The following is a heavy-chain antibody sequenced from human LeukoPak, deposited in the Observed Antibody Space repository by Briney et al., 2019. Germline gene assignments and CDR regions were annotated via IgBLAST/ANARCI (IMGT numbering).Heavy chain of an antibody. CDR3: ARHVYDVDAFDI. CDR2: ISSSSSYI. D-gene: IGHD5/OR15-5a*01. V-gene: IGHV3-21*01. Sequence: GGSLRLSCAASGFTFSSYSMNWVRQAPGKGLEWVSSISSSSSYIYYADSVKGRFTISRDNAKNSLYLQMNSLRAEDTAVYYCARHVYDVDAFDIWGQGTMVTVSS. CDR1: GFTFSSYS. J-gene: IGHJ3*02.